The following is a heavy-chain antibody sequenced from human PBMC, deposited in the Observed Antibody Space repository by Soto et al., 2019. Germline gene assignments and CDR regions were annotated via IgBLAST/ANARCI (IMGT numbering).Heavy chain of an antibody. CDR2: IRSKANSYAT. Sequence: GGSLRLSCAASGFTFSGYAMHWVRQASGKGLEWVGRIRSKANSYATAYAASVKGRFTISRDDSKNTAYLQMNSLKTEDTAVYYCTRSDGGNSGDYWGQGTLVTASS. J-gene: IGHJ4*02. CDR1: GFTFSGYA. D-gene: IGHD2-21*02. V-gene: IGHV3-73*01. CDR3: TRSDGGNSGDY.